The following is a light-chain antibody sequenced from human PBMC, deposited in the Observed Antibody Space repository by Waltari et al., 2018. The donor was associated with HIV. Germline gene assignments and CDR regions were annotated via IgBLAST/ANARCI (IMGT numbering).Light chain of an antibody. Sequence: QSALTQPTSASGSPGQSVTISCTGTSSDVGGYNYVSLYQHHPGKAPKLMIYEVSKRPSGVPDRFSGSKSGNTASLTVSGLQAEDEANYYCSSYAGSNNVFGTGTKVTVL. CDR3: SSYAGSNNV. J-gene: IGLJ1*01. V-gene: IGLV2-8*01. CDR2: EVS. CDR1: SSDVGGYNY.